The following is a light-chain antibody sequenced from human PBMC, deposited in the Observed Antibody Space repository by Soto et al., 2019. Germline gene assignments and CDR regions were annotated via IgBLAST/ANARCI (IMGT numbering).Light chain of an antibody. Sequence: EIVMTQSPATLSVSPGERATLSCRASQSVSSNDLAWYQQKPGQAPRLLVYGASNRVPGIPDRFSGSGSGTDFTLTISRLEPEDFVVYYCQQYGSSYTFGQGTK. J-gene: IGKJ2*01. CDR2: GAS. CDR3: QQYGSSYT. V-gene: IGKV3-20*01. CDR1: QSVSSND.